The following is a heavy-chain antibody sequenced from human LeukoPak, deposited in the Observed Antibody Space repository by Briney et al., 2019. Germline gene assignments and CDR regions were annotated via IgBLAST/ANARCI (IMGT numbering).Heavy chain of an antibody. V-gene: IGHV3-21*01. CDR3: VRDVSRRIGMDV. D-gene: IGHD2/OR15-2a*01. J-gene: IGHJ6*02. CDR2: ISPVSSYT. CDR1: GFSFNSYT. Sequence: GGSLRLSCLASGFSFNSYTMNWVREAPGKGLEWISTISPVSSYTWYAESVKGRFTISRDNPKNSLYLQMDSLRAEDTAVYYCVRDVSRRIGMDVWGQGTTVTVSS.